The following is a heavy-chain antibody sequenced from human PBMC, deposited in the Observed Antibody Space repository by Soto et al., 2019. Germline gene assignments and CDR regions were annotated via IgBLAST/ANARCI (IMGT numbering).Heavy chain of an antibody. CDR2: ISSSDSI. J-gene: IGHJ4*02. D-gene: IGHD3-22*01. V-gene: IGHV3-11*01. Sequence: PGGSLRLSCAASGFTFSDYYMSWIRQAPGKGLEWVSYISSSDSIYYADSVKGRFTISRDNAKNSLYLQMNSLRAEDTAVYYCARDLGYYDSSGYFDYWGQGTLVTVYS. CDR3: ARDLGYYDSSGYFDY. CDR1: GFTFSDYY.